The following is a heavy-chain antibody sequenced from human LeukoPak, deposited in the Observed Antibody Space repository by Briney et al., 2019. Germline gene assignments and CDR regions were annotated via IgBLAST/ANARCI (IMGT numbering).Heavy chain of an antibody. CDR1: GFTFTKFW. CDR3: AKDIVGGGDDY. Sequence: GESLRLSCEASGFTFTKFWMSWVRQAPGNGLEWVANIQEDGKKENYVDSVRGRFTISRDNAKNSIYLQMNSLRVEDTAVYYCAKDIVGGGDDYWGQGTLVIVSS. V-gene: IGHV3-7*01. CDR2: IQEDGKKE. J-gene: IGHJ4*02. D-gene: IGHD2-21*02.